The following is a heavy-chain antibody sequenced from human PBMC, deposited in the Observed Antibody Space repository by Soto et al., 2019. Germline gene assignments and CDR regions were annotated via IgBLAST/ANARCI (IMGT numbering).Heavy chain of an antibody. Sequence: QVHLVESGGGVVQPGRSLRLSCAASGFIFSSYGMHWVRQAPGKGLEWVAVISYDGSDKYFTDSVKGRFTISRDNSKNTLYLQMDSLRAADTAVYYCSKNRVFDDILTGQYEIGYHGMDVWGQGTTVTVSS. CDR2: ISYDGSDK. CDR3: SKNRVFDDILTGQYEIGYHGMDV. J-gene: IGHJ6*02. D-gene: IGHD3-9*01. V-gene: IGHV3-30*18. CDR1: GFIFSSYG.